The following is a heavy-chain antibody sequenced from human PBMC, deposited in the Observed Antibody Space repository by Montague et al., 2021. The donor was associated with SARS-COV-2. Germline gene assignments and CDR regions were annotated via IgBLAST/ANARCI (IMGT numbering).Heavy chain of an antibody. Sequence: SETLSLTCTVSGGSISSSSYYWGWARQPPGKGLEWIGSIYYSGSTYYNPPLKSRVTISVDTSKNQFSLKRSSVTAADTAVYYCARVGRQQLVRLSGMDVWGQGTTVTVSS. D-gene: IGHD6-13*01. CDR3: ARVGRQQLVRLSGMDV. J-gene: IGHJ6*02. CDR2: IYYSGST. CDR1: GGSISSSSYY. V-gene: IGHV4-39*07.